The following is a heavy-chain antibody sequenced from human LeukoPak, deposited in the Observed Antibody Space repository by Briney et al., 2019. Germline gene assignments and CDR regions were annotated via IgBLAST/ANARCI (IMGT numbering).Heavy chain of an antibody. CDR3: ARDPSRGSYGIFGDSDY. Sequence: GGSLRLSCAASGFTFSSYSMNWVRQAPGKGLEWVSSISSSSSYIYYADSVKGRFTISRDNAKNSLYLQMNSLRAEDTAVYYCARDPSRGSYGIFGDSDYWGQGTLVTVSS. CDR2: ISSSSSYI. J-gene: IGHJ4*02. D-gene: IGHD1-26*01. V-gene: IGHV3-21*01. CDR1: GFTFSSYS.